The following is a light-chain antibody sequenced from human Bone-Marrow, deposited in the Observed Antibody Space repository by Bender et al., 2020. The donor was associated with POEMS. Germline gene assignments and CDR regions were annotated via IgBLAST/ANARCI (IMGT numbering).Light chain of an antibody. CDR1: SSDVGSYNL. J-gene: IGLJ3*02. CDR2: DVN. CDR3: CSYAGSNWV. V-gene: IGLV2-23*02. Sequence: QSVLTQPASVSGSPGQSITISCTGTSSDVGSYNLVSWYQQHPGKVPKLMIYDVNKRPSGIPSRFSASKSGNTASLAISWLQAEDEADYYCCSYAGSNWVFGGGTKVTVL.